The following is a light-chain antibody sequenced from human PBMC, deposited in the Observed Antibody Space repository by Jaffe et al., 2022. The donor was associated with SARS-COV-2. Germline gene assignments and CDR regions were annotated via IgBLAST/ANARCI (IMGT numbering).Light chain of an antibody. CDR1: QGIGND. CDR2: SAS. J-gene: IGKJ1*01. CDR3: LQWKT. V-gene: IGKV1-6*01. Sequence: AVQMTQSPSSLSASVGDRVTITCRASQGIGNDLGWYQQKPGKAPKLLIYSASTLEGGVPSRFSGSGYDTDFTLTISSLQAEDFATYYCLQWKTFGQGTKVEMK.